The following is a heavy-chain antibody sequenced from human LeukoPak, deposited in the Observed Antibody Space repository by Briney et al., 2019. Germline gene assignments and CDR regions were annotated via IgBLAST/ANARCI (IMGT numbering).Heavy chain of an antibody. CDR1: GFTFSGYW. J-gene: IGHJ6*04. D-gene: IGHD3-10*01. V-gene: IGHV3-7*01. CDR2: IKQDGGEK. Sequence: GGSLRLSCAASGFTFSGYWMSWLRQAPGKGLEWVANIKQDGGEKNYVDSVKGRFTISRDNAKNSLYLQMNSLRAEDTAVYYCARDRGFGQADVWGKGTTVAVSS. CDR3: ARDRGFGQADV.